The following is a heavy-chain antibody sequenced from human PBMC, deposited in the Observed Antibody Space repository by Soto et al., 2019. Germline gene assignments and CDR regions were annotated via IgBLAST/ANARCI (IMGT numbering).Heavy chain of an antibody. D-gene: IGHD3-3*01. V-gene: IGHV4-4*07. Sequence: SETLSITCTVSGGSISIYYCSWIRQPPGKGLEWIGRIYTSGSTNYNPSLKSRVTLPVDTSKNQFSLKLSSVTAADTAVYYCAITSQSYDFWSGHFDYWGQGTLVTVSS. CDR1: GGSISIYY. CDR3: AITSQSYDFWSGHFDY. J-gene: IGHJ4*02. CDR2: IYTSGST.